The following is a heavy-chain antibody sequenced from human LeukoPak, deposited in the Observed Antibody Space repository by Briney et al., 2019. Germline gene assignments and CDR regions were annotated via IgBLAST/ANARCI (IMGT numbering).Heavy chain of an antibody. V-gene: IGHV3-74*01. CDR2: INSDGTTT. CDR1: GFTFNNYW. CDR3: ARDHWSGYSYGYIGIEDY. Sequence: PGGSLRLSCAASGFTFNNYWMHWVRQTPEKGLVWVAHINSDGTTTTYADSVKGRFTISRDNAKNSLYLQMNSLRAEDTAVYYCARDHWSGYSYGYIGIEDYWGQGTLVTVSS. J-gene: IGHJ4*02. D-gene: IGHD5-18*01.